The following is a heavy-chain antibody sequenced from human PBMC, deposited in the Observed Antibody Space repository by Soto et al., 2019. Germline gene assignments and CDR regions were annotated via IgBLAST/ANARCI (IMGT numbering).Heavy chain of an antibody. Sequence: SETLSLTCTVSATSYSEHCWTWIRQPPGAGLEWIGYIYFNGNHNYNPYLKRRVTMSIDTSKKKFSLNLSSVTAADTAVYYCASVTFGGLVLANRGQRALVTVSS. V-gene: IGHV4-59*11. CDR2: IYFNGNH. CDR3: ASVTFGGLVLAN. CDR1: ATSYSEHC. J-gene: IGHJ4*02. D-gene: IGHD3-16*01.